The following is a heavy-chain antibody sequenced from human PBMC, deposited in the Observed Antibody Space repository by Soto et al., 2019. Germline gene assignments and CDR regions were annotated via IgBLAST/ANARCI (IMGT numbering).Heavy chain of an antibody. J-gene: IGHJ6*02. Sequence: QVQLVESGGGVVQPGRSLRLSCAASGFTFSYHALNWVRQAPGKGLERVAVISYDGDNKYIAESVKGRFTISRDNSKHTVSLQMNSLRAEDTAMYFCARGTTTSAFSAMDVWGQGTTVTVSS. CDR1: GFTFSYHA. CDR3: ARGTTTSAFSAMDV. V-gene: IGHV3-30-3*01. D-gene: IGHD1-1*01. CDR2: ISYDGDNK.